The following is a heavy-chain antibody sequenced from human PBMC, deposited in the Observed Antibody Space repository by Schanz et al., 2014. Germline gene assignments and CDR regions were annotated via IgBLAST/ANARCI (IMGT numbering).Heavy chain of an antibody. CDR3: VKDLQRELLRDDHYYGMEV. J-gene: IGHJ6*02. Sequence: LVESGGGVVQPGRSLRLSCAASGFTFSSYGMHWVRQVPGKGLEWVAVVCYDGSKKYYADSVKGRFTTSRDNSKNTMYLQMTSLRAEDTAVYYCVKDLQRELLRDDHYYGMEVWGQGTTVTVSS. D-gene: IGHD1-26*01. CDR2: VCYDGSKK. V-gene: IGHV3-33*06. CDR1: GFTFSSYG.